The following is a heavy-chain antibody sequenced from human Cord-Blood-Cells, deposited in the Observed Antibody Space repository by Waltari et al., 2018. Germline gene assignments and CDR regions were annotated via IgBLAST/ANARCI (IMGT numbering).Heavy chain of an antibody. Sequence: QVQLVQSGAEVKKPGASVKVSCKASGYTFTSYDINWVRQATGQGLEWMGWLNPNSGSTGYAKKFQGRVTITRNTSISTAYMELSSLRSEDTAVYYCAREGGSIAARRAAFDIWGQGTMVTVSS. CDR3: AREGGSIAARRAAFDI. D-gene: IGHD6-6*01. CDR1: GYTFTSYD. V-gene: IGHV1-8*03. J-gene: IGHJ3*02. CDR2: LNPNSGST.